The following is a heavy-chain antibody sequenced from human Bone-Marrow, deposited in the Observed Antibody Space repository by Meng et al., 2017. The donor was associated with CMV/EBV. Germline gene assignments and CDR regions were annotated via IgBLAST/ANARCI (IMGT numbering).Heavy chain of an antibody. CDR2: IRYGGSNK. Sequence: WGSLRLSCAASGFTFSSYGLYWVRQAPGKGLEWVAFIRYGGSNKYYADSVKGRFTISRDNSKTTLYLQMNSLRAEDTAVYYCAKDLEFSQYYDFWSGRYGMDVWGEGTTVTVSS. D-gene: IGHD3-3*01. V-gene: IGHV3-30*02. J-gene: IGHJ6*04. CDR1: GFTFSSYG. CDR3: AKDLEFSQYYDFWSGRYGMDV.